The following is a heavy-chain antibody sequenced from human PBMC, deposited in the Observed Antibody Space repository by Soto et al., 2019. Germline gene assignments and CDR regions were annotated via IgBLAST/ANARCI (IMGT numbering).Heavy chain of an antibody. D-gene: IGHD2-2*01. Sequence: PGGSLRLSCAASGFTFSSYGMHWVRQAPGKGLEWVAVISYDGSNKYYADSVKGRFTISRDNSKNTLYLQMNSLRAEDTAVYYCAKNVPMDVWGQGTTVTVSS. V-gene: IGHV3-30*18. CDR1: GFTFSSYG. CDR2: ISYDGSNK. J-gene: IGHJ6*02. CDR3: AKNVPMDV.